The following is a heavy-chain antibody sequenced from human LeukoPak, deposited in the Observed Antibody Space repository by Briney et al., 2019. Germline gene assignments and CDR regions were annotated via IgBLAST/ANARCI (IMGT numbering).Heavy chain of an antibody. CDR3: ARGLQYYDFWSGKGTGAFDI. J-gene: IGHJ3*02. D-gene: IGHD3-3*01. CDR1: GGSFSGYY. V-gene: IGHV4-34*01. CDR2: INHSGST. Sequence: SETLSLTCAVYGGSFSGYYWSWIRQPPGKGPEWIGEINHSGSTNYNPSLKSRVTISVDTSKNQFSLKLSSVTAADTAVYYCARGLQYYDFWSGKGTGAFDIWGQGTMVTVSS.